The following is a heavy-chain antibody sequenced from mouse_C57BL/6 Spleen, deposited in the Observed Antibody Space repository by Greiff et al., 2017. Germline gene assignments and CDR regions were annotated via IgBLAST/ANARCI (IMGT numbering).Heavy chain of an antibody. V-gene: IGHV1-22*01. Sequence: EVKLVESGPELVKPGASVKMSCKASGYTFTDYDMHWVKQSHGKSLEWIGYINPNNGGISYNQKFKGKATFTVNNSSSTVYMELRSLTSKDSAVYYCARGGDWMAYWGQGTLVTVSA. CDR3: ARGGDWMAY. J-gene: IGHJ3*01. CDR1: GYTFTDYD. CDR2: INPNNGGI.